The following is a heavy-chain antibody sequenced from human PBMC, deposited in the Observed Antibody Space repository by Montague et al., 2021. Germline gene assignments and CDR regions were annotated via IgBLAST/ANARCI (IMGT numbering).Heavy chain of an antibody. V-gene: IGHV4-59*01. CDR2: VSDSGTT. CDR3: ARESSDFYPRYFGV. J-gene: IGHJ2*01. CDR1: GVSIDANY. Sequence: SETLSLTCTVSGVSIDANYFAWIRQPQRKGLDRIGLVSDSGTTDSNYYLRGRLTMSVDTSQNHFSITLTSVTAADSDLYFCARESSDFYPRYFGVWGRGALITVSS. D-gene: IGHD6-25*01.